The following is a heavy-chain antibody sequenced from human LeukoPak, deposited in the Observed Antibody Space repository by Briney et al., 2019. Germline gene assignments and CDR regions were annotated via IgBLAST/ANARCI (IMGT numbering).Heavy chain of an antibody. CDR3: ARIGYSSGYYFDY. D-gene: IGHD6-19*01. Sequence: ASVKVSCKASGYTFTSYGISWVRQATGQGLEWMGWMNPNSGNTGYAQKFQGRVTITRNTSISTAYMELSSLRSEDTAVYYCARIGYSSGYYFDYWGQGTLVTVSS. CDR1: GYTFTSYG. CDR2: MNPNSGNT. V-gene: IGHV1-8*03. J-gene: IGHJ4*02.